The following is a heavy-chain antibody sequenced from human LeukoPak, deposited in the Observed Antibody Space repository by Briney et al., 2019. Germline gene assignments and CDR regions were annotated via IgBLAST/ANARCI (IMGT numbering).Heavy chain of an antibody. CDR3: ARGRYFDY. Sequence: GGSLRLSCAASGLTFSSYGMNWVRQTPGKGLEWVSYISSSSSAIYYADSVKGRFTISRDNARNSLYLQMNSLRAEDTAVYHCARGRYFDYWGQGTLVTVSS. V-gene: IGHV3-48*01. CDR1: GLTFSSYG. J-gene: IGHJ4*02. CDR2: ISSSSSAI.